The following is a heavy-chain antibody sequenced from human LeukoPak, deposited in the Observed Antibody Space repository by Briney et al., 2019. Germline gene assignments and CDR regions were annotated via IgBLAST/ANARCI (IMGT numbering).Heavy chain of an antibody. D-gene: IGHD2-2*01. CDR3: ARLGACSSSVCYYYYGMDV. CDR1: GYSFTNYW. V-gene: IGHV5-51*01. J-gene: IGHJ6*02. CDR2: IYPGDSDT. Sequence: GESLKIYCKGSGYSFTNYWIGWVRQMPGKGLEWMGIIYPGDSDTRYSPSFQGQVTISADKSISTAYLQWSSLKASDTAMYYCARLGACSSSVCYYYYGMDVWGQGTTVTVSS.